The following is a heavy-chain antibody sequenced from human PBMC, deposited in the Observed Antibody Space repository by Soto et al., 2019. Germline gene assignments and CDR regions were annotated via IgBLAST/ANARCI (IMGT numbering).Heavy chain of an antibody. CDR3: AREPRWTHFDY. J-gene: IGHJ4*02. CDR2: IIPILGIA. V-gene: IGHV1-69*08. Sequence: QVQLVQSGAEVKKPGSSVKVSCKASGGTFSSYTISWVRQAPGQGLEWMGRIIPILGIANYAQKFQGRVTITADKSTSTAYMELSSLRSEDTAVYYCAREPRWTHFDYWGQGTLVTVSS. CDR1: GGTFSSYT.